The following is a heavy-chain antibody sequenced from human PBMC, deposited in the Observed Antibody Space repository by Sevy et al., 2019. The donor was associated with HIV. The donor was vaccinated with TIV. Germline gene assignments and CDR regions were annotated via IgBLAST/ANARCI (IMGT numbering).Heavy chain of an antibody. D-gene: IGHD2-15*01. CDR3: ARPFCSGGSCYRWYFDF. CDR2: VSPYNGKT. Sequence: ASVKVSCKASGYTFTSFGITWVRQAPGQGLEWVGWVSPYNGKTKYAQKLQGRVTMTTDTSTSTAYVELRSLRSDDTAVYYCARPFCSGGSCYRWYFDFWGQGTLVTVSS. V-gene: IGHV1-18*01. CDR1: GYTFTSFG. J-gene: IGHJ4*02.